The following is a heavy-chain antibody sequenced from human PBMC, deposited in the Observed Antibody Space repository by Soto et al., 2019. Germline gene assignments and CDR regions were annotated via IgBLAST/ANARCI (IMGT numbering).Heavy chain of an antibody. J-gene: IGHJ6*02. CDR1: GFTVSSNY. CDR2: IYSGGST. Sequence: PGGSLRLSCAASGFTVSSNYMSWVRQAPGKGLEWVSVIYSGGSTYYADSVKGRFTISRDNSKNTLYLQMNSLRAEDTAVYYCARELLGYYDILTGYTEYGMDVWGQGTTVTVSS. CDR3: ARELLGYYDILTGYTEYGMDV. D-gene: IGHD3-9*01. V-gene: IGHV3-53*01.